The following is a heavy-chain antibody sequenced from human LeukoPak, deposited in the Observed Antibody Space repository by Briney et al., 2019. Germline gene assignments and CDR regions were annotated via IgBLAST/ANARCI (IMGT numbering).Heavy chain of an antibody. J-gene: IGHJ6*03. CDR3: ARDRRFGVVLYYYYMDV. CDR2: ISAYNGNT. V-gene: IGHV1-18*01. D-gene: IGHD3-3*01. Sequence: ASVKVSCKASGGTFTSYGISWVRQAPGQGLEWMGWISAYNGNTNYAQKLQGRVTMTTDTSTSTAYMELRSLRSDDTAVYYCARDRRFGVVLYYYYMDVWGKGTTVTVSS. CDR1: GGTFTSYG.